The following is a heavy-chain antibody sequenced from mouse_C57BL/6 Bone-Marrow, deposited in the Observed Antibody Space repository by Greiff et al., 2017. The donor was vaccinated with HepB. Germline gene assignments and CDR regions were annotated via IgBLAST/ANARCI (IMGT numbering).Heavy chain of an antibody. CDR1: GYTFTSYW. CDR2: IYPGSGST. D-gene: IGHD1-1*01. CDR3: ARSYYGSSYRIAY. Sequence: QVQLQQPGAELVKPGASVKMSCKASGYTFTSYWITWVKQRPGQGLEWIGDIYPGSGSTNYNEKFKSKATLTVDTSSSTAYMQLSSLTAEDSAVYYCARSYYGSSYRIAYWGQGTLVTVSA. V-gene: IGHV1-55*01. J-gene: IGHJ3*01.